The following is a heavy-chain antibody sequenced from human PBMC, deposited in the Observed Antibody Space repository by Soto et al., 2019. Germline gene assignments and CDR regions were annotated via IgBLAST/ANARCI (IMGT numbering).Heavy chain of an antibody. D-gene: IGHD3-22*01. Sequence: SDTLSLTCTVSGGSISSYYWSWIRQPPGKGLEWIGYIYYSGSTNYNPSLKSRVTISVDTSKNQFSLKLSSVTAADTAVYYCARHLTREDYYDSSGYYSPQHFDYWGQGTLVTVSS. CDR2: IYYSGST. J-gene: IGHJ4*02. V-gene: IGHV4-59*08. CDR3: ARHLTREDYYDSSGYYSPQHFDY. CDR1: GGSISSYY.